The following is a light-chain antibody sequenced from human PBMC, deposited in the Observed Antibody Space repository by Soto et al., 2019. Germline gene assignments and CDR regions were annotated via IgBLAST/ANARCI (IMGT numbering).Light chain of an antibody. CDR1: HDISNY. J-gene: IGKJ4*01. Sequence: DIQMTQSPSSLSASVGDRVTITYRASHDISNYLAWYQQKPGKVPKLLIYAASTLQSGVPSRFSGSGSGTDFTLTISSLQPEDVATYYCQKYNSAPRTFGGGTKVEIK. CDR2: AAS. V-gene: IGKV1-27*01. CDR3: QKYNSAPRT.